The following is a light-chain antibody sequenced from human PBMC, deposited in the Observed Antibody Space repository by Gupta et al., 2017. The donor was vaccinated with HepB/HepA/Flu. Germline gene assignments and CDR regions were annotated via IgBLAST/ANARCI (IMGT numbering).Light chain of an antibody. CDR3: SCFSTANTHVI. CDR2: NVS. CDR1: SNDIGNYYS. V-gene: IGLV2-14*03. Sequence: SALTQPASVSGSPGPSITVPCTGTSNDIGNYYSVSWYQQFPGKVPKLILYNVSQRPSGISSRFSGSKSGNTASLTIAGLQAEDEADYYCSCFSTANTHVIFGGGTRLTIL. J-gene: IGLJ2*01.